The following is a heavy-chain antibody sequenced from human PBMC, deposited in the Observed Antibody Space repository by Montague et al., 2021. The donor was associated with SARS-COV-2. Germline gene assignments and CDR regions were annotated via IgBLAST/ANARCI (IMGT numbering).Heavy chain of an antibody. J-gene: IGHJ4*02. CDR2: IYYSGST. D-gene: IGHD6-13*01. Sequence: SETLSLTCTVSGGSVSSGGYYWSWIRQPPGKGLEWFGYIYYSGSTNYNPSLKSRVTISLDTSKNQFSLKLTSVTAADTAVYYCARVSLAAAATRSDYWGQGTLVTVSS. CDR1: GGSVSSGGYY. V-gene: IGHV4-61*08. CDR3: ARVSLAAAATRSDY.